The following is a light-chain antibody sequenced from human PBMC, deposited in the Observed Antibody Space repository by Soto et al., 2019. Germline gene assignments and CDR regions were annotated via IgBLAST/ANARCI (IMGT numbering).Light chain of an antibody. J-gene: IGKJ4*01. Sequence: AIQMTQSPSSLSASIGDRVTITCRASQGIRNDLGWYQQKPGKAPKLLIYAASTLHSGVPSRFSGSGSGTDFTLTISSLQPEDFATYYCQLDYDYPLTFGGGTKV. CDR3: QLDYDYPLT. CDR1: QGIRND. V-gene: IGKV1-6*01. CDR2: AAS.